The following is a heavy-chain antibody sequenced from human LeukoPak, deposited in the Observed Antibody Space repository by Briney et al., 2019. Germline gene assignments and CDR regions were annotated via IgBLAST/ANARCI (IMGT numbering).Heavy chain of an antibody. CDR2: IVVGSGNT. D-gene: IGHD3-16*01. V-gene: IGHV1-58*02. CDR3: AADWGASGGAL. Sequence: GTSVKVSCKASGFTFTTSVMQWVRQARGQRLEWIGWIVVGSGNTNYAQKFQERVTITRDMSTSTAYMELSSLRSEDTAVYYCAADWGASGGALWGQGTLVTVSS. CDR1: GFTFTTSV. J-gene: IGHJ4*02.